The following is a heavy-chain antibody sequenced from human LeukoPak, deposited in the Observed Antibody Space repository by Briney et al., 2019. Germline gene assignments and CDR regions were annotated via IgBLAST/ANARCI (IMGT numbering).Heavy chain of an antibody. D-gene: IGHD2-2*01. CDR3: ARDRRWLCSSTSCLWVGGTFDY. V-gene: IGHV3-48*03. J-gene: IGHJ4*02. CDR2: ISSSGSTI. CDR1: GFTFSSYE. Sequence: PGGSLRLSCAASGFTFSSYEMNWVRQAPGKGVEWVSYISSSGSTIYYADSVKGRFTISRDNAKHSLYLQMNSLRAEDTAVYYCARDRRWLCSSTSCLWVGGTFDYWGQGTLVTVSS.